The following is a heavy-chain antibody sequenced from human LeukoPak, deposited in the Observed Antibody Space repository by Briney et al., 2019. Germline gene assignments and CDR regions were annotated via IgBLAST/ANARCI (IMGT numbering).Heavy chain of an antibody. CDR1: GYTFTDYF. D-gene: IGHD2/OR15-2a*01. V-gene: IGHV1-2*02. CDR3: ARGSTEYYLTKDY. CDR2: IKPKSGGT. J-gene: IGHJ4*02. Sequence: ASVKVSCKASGYTFTDYFIHWVRQAPGQGPEWMGWIKPKSGGTNYAQKFQARDTMTKDTSISTVYMDLSRLTSDDTAVYYCARGSTEYYLTKDYWGQGTLVTVSS.